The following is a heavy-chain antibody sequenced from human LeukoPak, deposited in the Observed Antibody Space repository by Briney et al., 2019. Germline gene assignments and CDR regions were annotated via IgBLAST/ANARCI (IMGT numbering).Heavy chain of an antibody. D-gene: IGHD6-19*01. V-gene: IGHV3-23*01. CDR2: ISGSGGST. CDR1: GFTFSSYA. J-gene: IGHJ4*02. Sequence: GGSLRLSCAASGFTFSSYAMSWVRQAPGKGLEWVSAISGSGGSTYYADSVKGRFTISRDNSKNTLYLQMNSLRAEDTAVYYCAKDGMGSSGWYEVSYFDYWGQGTLVIVSS. CDR3: AKDGMGSSGWYEVSYFDY.